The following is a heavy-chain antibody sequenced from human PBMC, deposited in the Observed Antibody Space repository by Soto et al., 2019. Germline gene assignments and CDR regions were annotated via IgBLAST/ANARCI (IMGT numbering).Heavy chain of an antibody. CDR3: ARVDYGDAYGMNV. V-gene: IGHV3-48*03. CDR2: ISSSGSTI. Sequence: GGSLRLSCAASGFTFSSYEMSWVRQAPGKGLEWVSYISSSGSTIYYVDSVKGRFTISRDNAKNSLYLQMNSLRAEDTAVYYCARVDYGDAYGMNVWGQGTTVTVSS. D-gene: IGHD4-17*01. J-gene: IGHJ6*02. CDR1: GFTFSSYE.